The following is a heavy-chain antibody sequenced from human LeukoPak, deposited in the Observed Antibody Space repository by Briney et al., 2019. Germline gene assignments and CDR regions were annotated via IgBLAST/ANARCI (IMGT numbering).Heavy chain of an antibody. V-gene: IGHV4-59*08. D-gene: IGHD6-13*01. CDR3: ARRTSSSSSFGNWFDP. Sequence: SETLSLTCTVSGGSISSYYWSWIRQPPGKGLEWIGYIYYSGSTNYNPSLKSRVTISVDTSKNQFSLKLSSVTAADTAVYYCARRTSSSSSFGNWFDPWGQGPLVTVSS. J-gene: IGHJ5*02. CDR1: GGSISSYY. CDR2: IYYSGST.